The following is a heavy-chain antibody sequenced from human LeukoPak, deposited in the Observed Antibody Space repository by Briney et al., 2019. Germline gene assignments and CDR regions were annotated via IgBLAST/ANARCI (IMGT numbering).Heavy chain of an antibody. J-gene: IGHJ3*02. CDR3: ASRSTTSDAFDI. Sequence: ASVKVSCKASGGTFSSYAISWVRQAPGQGLEWMGGIIPIFGTANYAQKFQGRVTITADESTSTAYMELSSLRSEDTAVYYCASRSTTSDAFDIWGQGTMVTVSS. CDR2: IIPIFGTA. D-gene: IGHD4-11*01. CDR1: GGTFSSYA. V-gene: IGHV1-69*13.